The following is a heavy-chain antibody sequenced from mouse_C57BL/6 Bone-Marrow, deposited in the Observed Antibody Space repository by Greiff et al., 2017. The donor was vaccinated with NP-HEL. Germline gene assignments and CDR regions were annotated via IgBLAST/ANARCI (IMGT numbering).Heavy chain of an antibody. V-gene: IGHV1-69*01. CDR3: AREMAYYSNYWDY. J-gene: IGHJ2*01. CDR2: IDPSDSYT. CDR1: GYTFTSYW. D-gene: IGHD2-5*01. Sequence: QVQLQQPGAELVMPGASVKLSCKASGYTFTSYWMHWVKQRPGQGLEWIGEIDPSDSYTNYNQKFKGKSTLTVDKSSSTAYMQLSSLTSEDSAVYYCAREMAYYSNYWDYGGQGTTLTVSS.